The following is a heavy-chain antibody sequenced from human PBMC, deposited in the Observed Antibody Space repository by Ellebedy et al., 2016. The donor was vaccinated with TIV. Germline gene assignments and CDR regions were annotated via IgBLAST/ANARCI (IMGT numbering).Heavy chain of an antibody. Sequence: GESLKISCAASGFTVGNNFMSWVRQAPGKRLEWVSLIHSGGSTDYADSVKGRFTISRDTSKDTLYLQMNNLRPEDTAVYYCTRGRRGGYSADSYSHGMDVWGRGTTVTVSS. CDR3: TRGRRGGYSADSYSHGMDV. D-gene: IGHD5-18*01. CDR1: GFTVGNNF. J-gene: IGHJ6*02. V-gene: IGHV3-53*05. CDR2: IHSGGST.